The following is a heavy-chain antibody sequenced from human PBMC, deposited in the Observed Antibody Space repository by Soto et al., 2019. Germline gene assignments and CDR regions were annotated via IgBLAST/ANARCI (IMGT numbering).Heavy chain of an antibody. Sequence: GGSLRLSCAASGFTFSSYSMNWVRQAPGKGLEWVSSISSSSSYIYYADSVKGRFTISRDNAKNSLYLQMNSLRAEDTAVYYCARDLKLRADSGGYYYGMDVWGQGTTVTVYS. D-gene: IGHD1-26*01. CDR1: GFTFSSYS. J-gene: IGHJ6*02. CDR2: ISSSSSYI. V-gene: IGHV3-21*01. CDR3: ARDLKLRADSGGYYYGMDV.